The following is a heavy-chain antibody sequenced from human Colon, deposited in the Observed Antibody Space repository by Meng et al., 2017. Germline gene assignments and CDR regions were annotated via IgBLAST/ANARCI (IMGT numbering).Heavy chain of an antibody. CDR3: ARQVPENNWFDP. D-gene: IGHD2-2*01. V-gene: IGHV4-31*03. CDR1: RGSIRSGGYY. J-gene: IGHJ5*02. Sequence: QVQLQESGPGLVKPSHTLSLTCTVSRGSIRSGGYYWSWIRQPPGKGLEWIGFMYNSESTYYNPSLKSRVTISVDTSENHFSLQLRSVTAADTALYYCARQVPENNWFDPWGQGTLVTVSS. CDR2: MYNSEST.